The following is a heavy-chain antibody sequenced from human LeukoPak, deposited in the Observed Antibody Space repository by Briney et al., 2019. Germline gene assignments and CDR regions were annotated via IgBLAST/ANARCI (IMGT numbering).Heavy chain of an antibody. J-gene: IGHJ4*02. V-gene: IGHV3-15*01. D-gene: IGHD3-9*01. CDR2: IKSKTDGGTT. CDR1: GFTLSNAW. Sequence: GGSLRLSCAASGFTLSNAWMSWVRPAPGRGRGWVGRIKSKTDGGTTDYAAPGKGRFTISRNDSKNTLYLQMNSLKTEDTAGYYCTTDLGYDILTGYPIEPFDYWGQGTLVTVSS. CDR3: TTDLGYDILTGYPIEPFDY.